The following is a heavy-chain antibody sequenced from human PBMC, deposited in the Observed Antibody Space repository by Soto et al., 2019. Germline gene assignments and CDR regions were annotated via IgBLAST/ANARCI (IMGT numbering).Heavy chain of an antibody. CDR3: ARAVIEGYYDSSPYYFDY. V-gene: IGHV3-53*01. CDR2: IYSGGST. J-gene: IGHJ4*02. D-gene: IGHD3-22*01. Sequence: GSLILSCAASGFPVSRNYMSWVRPAPVKGLEWVSVIYSGGSTYYADSVKGRFTISRDNSKNTLFLQMNSLRAEDTAVYYCARAVIEGYYDSSPYYFDYWGQGTLVTVSS. CDR1: GFPVSRNY.